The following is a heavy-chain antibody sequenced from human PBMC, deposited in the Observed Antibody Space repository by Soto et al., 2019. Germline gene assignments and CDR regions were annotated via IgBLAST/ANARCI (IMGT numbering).Heavy chain of an antibody. Sequence: SETLSLTCTVSGGSISSGDYYWSWIRQPPGKGLEWIGYIYYSGSTYYNPSLKSRVTISVDTSKNQFSLKLSSVTAADTAVHYWARVPSGSADRYWGQGTLVTVSS. D-gene: IGHD1-26*01. V-gene: IGHV4-30-4*01. CDR3: ARVPSGSADRY. CDR1: GGSISSGDYY. J-gene: IGHJ4*02. CDR2: IYYSGST.